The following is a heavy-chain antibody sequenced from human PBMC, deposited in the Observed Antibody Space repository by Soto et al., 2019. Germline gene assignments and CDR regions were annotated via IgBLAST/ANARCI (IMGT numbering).Heavy chain of an antibody. CDR1: GCSISSGCYY. CDR3: ARENSNYVTQDYYYYYGMDV. D-gene: IGHD4-4*01. V-gene: IGHV4-31*03. CDR2: IYYSGST. J-gene: IGHJ6*02. Sequence: SETLSLTCTVSGCSISSGCYYWSWIRQHPGKGLEWIGYIYYSGSTYYNPSLKSRVTISVDTSKNQFSLKLSSVTAADTAVYYCARENSNYVTQDYYYYYGMDVWGQGTTVTVSS.